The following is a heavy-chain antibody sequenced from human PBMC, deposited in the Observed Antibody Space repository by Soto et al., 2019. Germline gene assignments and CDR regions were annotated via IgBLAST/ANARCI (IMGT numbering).Heavy chain of an antibody. CDR3: AGSVGSGGSYYYGMDV. CDR1: GGSISNYY. D-gene: IGHD3-10*01. V-gene: IGHV4-59*01. Sequence: EPLSLTCTVSGGSISNYYWSWIRQPRWKGLEWIGYIYYTGSTNYKPSLKSRVTISVDTSKNQFSLKVTSVTAADTAVYYCAGSVGSGGSYYYGMDVWGQGITVTV. CDR2: IYYTGST. J-gene: IGHJ6*02.